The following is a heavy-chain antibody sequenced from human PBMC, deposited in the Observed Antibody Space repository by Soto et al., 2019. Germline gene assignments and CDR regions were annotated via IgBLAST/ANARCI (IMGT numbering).Heavy chain of an antibody. V-gene: IGHV3-23*01. D-gene: IGHD3-3*01. J-gene: IGHJ6*03. CDR3: AKYNHDFWSGSYRDV. Sequence: GGSLRLSCAASGFTFSSYAMSWVRQAPGQGLEWVSAISGSGGSTYYADSVKGRFTISRDNSKNTLYLQMNSLRAEDTAVYYCAKYNHDFWSGSYRDVWGKGTTVTVSS. CDR1: GFTFSSYA. CDR2: ISGSGGST.